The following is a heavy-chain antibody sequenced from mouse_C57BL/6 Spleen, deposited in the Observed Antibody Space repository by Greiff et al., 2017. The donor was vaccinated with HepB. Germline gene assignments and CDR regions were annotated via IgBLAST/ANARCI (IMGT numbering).Heavy chain of an antibody. CDR2: INPGSGGT. CDR3: ARGLDSSGFDY. J-gene: IGHJ2*01. Sequence: VKVEESGAELVRPGTSVKVSCKASGYAFTNYLIEWVKQRPGQGLEWIGVINPGSGGTNYNEKFKGKATLTADKSSSTAYMQLSSLTSEDSAVYFCARGLDSSGFDYWGQGTTLTVSS. V-gene: IGHV1-54*01. CDR1: GYAFTNYL. D-gene: IGHD3-2*02.